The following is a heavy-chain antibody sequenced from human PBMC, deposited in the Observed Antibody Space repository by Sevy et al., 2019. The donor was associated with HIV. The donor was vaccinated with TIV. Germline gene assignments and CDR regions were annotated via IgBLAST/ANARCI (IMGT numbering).Heavy chain of an antibody. J-gene: IGHJ4*02. V-gene: IGHV3-48*03. CDR2: INSVAQTL. CDR3: VRDRKRHYGGPRPPPL. CDR1: GFNFSTYE. D-gene: IGHD3-10*01. Sequence: GGSLRLSCIASGFNFSTYEMNWVRQAPGKGLQWLSYINSVAQTLYYADSVKGRFTISRDNSKNSLYLQMNSLKVEDTGIYYCVRDRKRHYGGPRPPPLWGQGTLVTVSS.